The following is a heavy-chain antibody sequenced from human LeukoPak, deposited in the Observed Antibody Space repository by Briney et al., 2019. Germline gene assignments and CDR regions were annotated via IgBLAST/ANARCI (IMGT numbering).Heavy chain of an antibody. CDR1: GGTFSSYA. Sequence: SVKVSCKASGGTFSSYAISWVRQAPRQGLEWMGGIIPIFGTANYAQKFQGRVTITADESTSTAYMELSSLRSEDTAVYYCARERGLSWFDPWGQGTLVTVSS. CDR2: IIPIFGTA. V-gene: IGHV1-69*01. CDR3: ARERGLSWFDP. J-gene: IGHJ5*02. D-gene: IGHD2-2*01.